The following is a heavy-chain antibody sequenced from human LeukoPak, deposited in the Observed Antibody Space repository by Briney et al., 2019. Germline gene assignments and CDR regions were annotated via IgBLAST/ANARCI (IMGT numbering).Heavy chain of an antibody. CDR3: ARQSGSYMLAFDY. V-gene: IGHV4-39*01. Sequence: PSETLSLTCTVSGGSISSSSYYWGWIRQPPGKGLEWIGSIYYSGSTYYNPSLKSRVTISVDTSKNQFSLKLSSVTAADTAVYYCARQSGSYMLAFDYWGQGTLVTVSS. CDR1: GGSISSSSYY. CDR2: IYYSGST. J-gene: IGHJ4*02. D-gene: IGHD1-26*01.